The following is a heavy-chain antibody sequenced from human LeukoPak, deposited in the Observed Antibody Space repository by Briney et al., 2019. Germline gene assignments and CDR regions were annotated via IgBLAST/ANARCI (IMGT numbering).Heavy chain of an antibody. Sequence: SETLSLTCTVSGGSISSYYWSWIRQPPGKGLEWIGYIYYSGSTNYNPSLKSRVTISVDTSKNQFSLKLSSVTAADTAVYYCARGKGDYYDSSGWLGFTFDYWGQGTLVTVSS. CDR2: IYYSGST. J-gene: IGHJ4*02. CDR3: ARGKGDYYDSSGWLGFTFDY. V-gene: IGHV4-59*01. D-gene: IGHD3-22*01. CDR1: GGSISSYY.